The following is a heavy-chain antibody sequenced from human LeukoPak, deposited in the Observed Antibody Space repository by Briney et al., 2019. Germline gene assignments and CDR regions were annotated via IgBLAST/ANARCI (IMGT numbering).Heavy chain of an antibody. CDR3: ASMNGHAFDI. CDR2: INSDGGST. V-gene: IGHV3-74*01. J-gene: IGHJ3*02. Sequence: GGSLRLSCASSGFILSSYWMHWVRQAPGKGLVWVSGINSDGGSTRYADSVKGRFINTRDNAKNILYLQMNSLRAEDTAVYYCASMNGHAFDIWGEGTRVTVSS. CDR1: GFILSSYW. D-gene: IGHD2-8*01.